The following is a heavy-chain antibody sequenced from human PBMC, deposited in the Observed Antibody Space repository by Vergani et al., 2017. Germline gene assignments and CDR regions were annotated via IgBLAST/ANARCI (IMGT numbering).Heavy chain of an antibody. J-gene: IGHJ4*02. V-gene: IGHV3-53*01. D-gene: IGHD3-9*01. CDR2: IYSGGST. CDR3: ARLSNERYYDILTGYYFDY. Sequence: EVQLVESGGGLIQPGGSLRLSCAASGFTVSSNYMSWVRQAPGKGLEWVSVIYSGGSTYYADSVKGRFTISRDNAKNTLYLQINSLRAEDTAVYYCARLSNERYYDILTGYYFDYWGQGTLVTVSS. CDR1: GFTVSSNY.